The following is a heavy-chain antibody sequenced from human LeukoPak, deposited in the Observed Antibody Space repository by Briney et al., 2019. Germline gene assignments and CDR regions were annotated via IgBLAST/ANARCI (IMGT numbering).Heavy chain of an antibody. D-gene: IGHD5-24*01. CDR2: ISSSSSYI. Sequence: KAGGSLRLSCAASGFTFSSYSMNWVRQAPGKGLEWVSSISSSSSYIYYADSVKGRFTISRDNAKNSLYLQMNSLRAEDTAVYYCARVGRDGYNYYYYYYMDVWGKGTTVTVSS. CDR3: ARVGRDGYNYYYYYYMDV. J-gene: IGHJ6*03. V-gene: IGHV3-21*01. CDR1: GFTFSSYS.